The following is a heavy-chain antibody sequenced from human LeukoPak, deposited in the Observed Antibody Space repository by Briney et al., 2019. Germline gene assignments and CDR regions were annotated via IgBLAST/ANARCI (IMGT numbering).Heavy chain of an antibody. Sequence: PSETLSLTCAVYGGSFSGYYWSWIRQPPGKGLEWIGEINHSGSTNYNPSLKSRVTISVDTSKNQFSLKLSSVTAADTAVYYCARGPTRANYYYYGMDVWGQGTTVTVSS. V-gene: IGHV4-34*01. D-gene: IGHD1-26*01. J-gene: IGHJ6*02. CDR2: INHSGST. CDR1: GGSFSGYY. CDR3: ARGPTRANYYYYGMDV.